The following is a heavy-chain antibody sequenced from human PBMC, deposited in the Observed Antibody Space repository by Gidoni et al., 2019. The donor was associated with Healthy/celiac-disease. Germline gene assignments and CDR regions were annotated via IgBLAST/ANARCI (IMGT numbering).Heavy chain of an antibody. D-gene: IGHD6-19*01. CDR1: GFTFSSYS. V-gene: IGHV3-21*01. CDR3: ARAQAVAGTLYYFDY. CDR2: ISSSSSYI. J-gene: IGHJ4*02. Sequence: EVQLVESGGGLVKPGGSLRLSCAASGFTFSSYSMNWVRQAPGKGLEVVSSISSSSSYIYYADSVKGRFTISRDNAKNSLYLQMNSLRAEDTAVYYCARAQAVAGTLYYFDYWGQGTLVTVSS.